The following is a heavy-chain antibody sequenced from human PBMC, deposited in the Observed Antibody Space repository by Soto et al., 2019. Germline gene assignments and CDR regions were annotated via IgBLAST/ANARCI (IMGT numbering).Heavy chain of an antibody. CDR2: IYYSGST. Sequence: SETLSLTCTVSGGSISSYYWSWIRQPPGKGLEWIGYIYYSGSTNYNPSLKSRVTISVDTSKNQFSLKLSSVTAADTAVYYCARGYQKYYYDSSGYPPLDYWGQGTLVTVSS. J-gene: IGHJ4*02. D-gene: IGHD3-22*01. V-gene: IGHV4-59*08. CDR1: GGSISSYY. CDR3: ARGYQKYYYDSSGYPPLDY.